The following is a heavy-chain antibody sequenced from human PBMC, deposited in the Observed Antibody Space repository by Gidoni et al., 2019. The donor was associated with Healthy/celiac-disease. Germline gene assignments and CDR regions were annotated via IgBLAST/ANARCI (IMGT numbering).Heavy chain of an antibody. CDR1: VGSLSSYY. V-gene: IGHV4-59*01. D-gene: IGHD6-19*01. Sequence: QVQLQESDPGRGKPSETLPLTCTGSVGSLSSYYWSWIRQPPGKGLEWIGYIYYSGRTNYNPSLKSRVTISVDTSKNQFSLKLSSVTAADTAVYYCARDSSGHSTVFDYWGQGTLVTVSS. CDR2: IYYSGRT. CDR3: ARDSSGHSTVFDY. J-gene: IGHJ4*02.